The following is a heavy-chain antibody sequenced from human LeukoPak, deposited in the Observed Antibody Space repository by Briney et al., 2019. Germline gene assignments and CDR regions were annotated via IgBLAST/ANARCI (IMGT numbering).Heavy chain of an antibody. CDR3: ASQRSGWYNYYGMDV. Sequence: HAGGSLRLSCAASGFTFSSYWMSWVRQAPGKGLEWVANIKQDGSEKYYVDSVKGRFTISRDNAKNPLYLQMNSLRAEDTAVYYCASQRSGWYNYYGMDVWGQGTTVTVSS. CDR1: GFTFSSYW. CDR2: IKQDGSEK. J-gene: IGHJ6*02. V-gene: IGHV3-7*03. D-gene: IGHD6-19*01.